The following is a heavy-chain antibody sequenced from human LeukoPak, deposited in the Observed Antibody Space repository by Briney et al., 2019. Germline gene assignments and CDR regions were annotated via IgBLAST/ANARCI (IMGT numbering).Heavy chain of an antibody. CDR2: ISAYNGNT. CDR1: GYTFTSYG. V-gene: IGHV1-18*01. D-gene: IGHD5-18*01. J-gene: IGHJ4*02. Sequence: ASVKVSCKASGYTFTSYGISWVRQAPGQGLEWMGWISAYNGNTNYAQKLQGRVTMTTDTSTGTAYMELRSLRSDDTAVYYCASRLGDTAMVTYDYWGQGTLVTVSS. CDR3: ASRLGDTAMVTYDY.